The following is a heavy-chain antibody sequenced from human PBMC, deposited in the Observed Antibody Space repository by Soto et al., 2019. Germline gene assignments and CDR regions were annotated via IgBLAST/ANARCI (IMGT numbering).Heavy chain of an antibody. J-gene: IGHJ4*02. V-gene: IGHV3-9*01. CDR2: ISWNSGSI. Sequence: GGSLRLSCAASGFTFDDYAMHWVRQAPGKGLEWVSGISWNSGSIGYADSVKGRFTISRDNAKNSLYLQMNSLRAEDTALYYCAKEALGYCSGGSCFYLDYRAQRSLVPVS. CDR3: AKEALGYCSGGSCFYLDY. CDR1: GFTFDDYA. D-gene: IGHD2-15*01.